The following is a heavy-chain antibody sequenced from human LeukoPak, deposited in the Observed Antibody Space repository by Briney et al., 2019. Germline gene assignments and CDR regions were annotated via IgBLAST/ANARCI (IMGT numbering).Heavy chain of an antibody. CDR2: INPNSGGT. D-gene: IGHD3-10*01. CDR1: GYTFTGHY. V-gene: IGHV1-2*02. Sequence: ASVKVSCKASGYTFTGHYIHWVRQAPGQGLEWMAWINPNSGGTFYAQKFQGRVTMTRDTSISTAYMELSRLRSDDTAVYYCARGAWFGELNDTFDYWGQGTLVTVSS. J-gene: IGHJ4*02. CDR3: ARGAWFGELNDTFDY.